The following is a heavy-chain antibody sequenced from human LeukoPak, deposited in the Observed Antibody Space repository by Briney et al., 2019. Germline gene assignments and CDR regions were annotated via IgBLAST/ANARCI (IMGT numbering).Heavy chain of an antibody. CDR3: ASVLVGYDFWSGYDY. CDR1: GFTVSSNY. D-gene: IGHD3-3*01. CDR2: IYSGGST. Sequence: GESLKISCAASGFTVSSNYMSWVRQAPGKGLEWVSVIYSGGSTYYADSVKGRFTISRDNSKNTLYLQMNSLRAEDTAVYYCASVLVGYDFWSGYDYWGQGTLVTVSS. V-gene: IGHV3-53*01. J-gene: IGHJ4*02.